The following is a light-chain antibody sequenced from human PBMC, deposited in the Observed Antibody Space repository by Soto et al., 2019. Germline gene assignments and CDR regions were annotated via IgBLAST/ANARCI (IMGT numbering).Light chain of an antibody. V-gene: IGKV2-28*01. J-gene: IGKJ1*01. CDR2: LGS. CDR3: MQALQTPT. Sequence: DIVMTQSPLSLPVTPGEPASISCRSSQSLLHSNGYNYLDWYLQKPGQSPQLLIYLGSNRASGVTERFSGSGAGTDFTLKTIRVEAEDVGVYYCMQALQTPTFGQGTKVEIK. CDR1: QSLLHSNGYNY.